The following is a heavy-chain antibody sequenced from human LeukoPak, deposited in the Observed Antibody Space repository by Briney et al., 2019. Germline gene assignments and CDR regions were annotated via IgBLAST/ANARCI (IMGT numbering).Heavy chain of an antibody. Sequence: GGSLRLSCVASGFPFSTFAMNWVGQAPGKGLEWVSTISETGRSTYYADSVKGQFTISRDNSKNTLYLQMNSLRAEDTAVYYCATDRGYSYGISEYWGQGTLVTVSS. CDR2: ISETGRST. V-gene: IGHV3-23*01. CDR3: ATDRGYSYGISEY. J-gene: IGHJ4*02. CDR1: GFPFSTFA. D-gene: IGHD5-18*01.